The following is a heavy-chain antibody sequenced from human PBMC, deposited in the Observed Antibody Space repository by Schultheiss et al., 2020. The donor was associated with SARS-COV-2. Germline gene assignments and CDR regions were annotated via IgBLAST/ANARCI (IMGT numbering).Heavy chain of an antibody. CDR2: IGTAGDT. Sequence: GGSLRLSCAASGFTFSSYDMHWVRQATGKGLEWVSAIGTAGDTYYPGSVKGRFTISRENAKNSLYLQMSSLRAGDTAVYYCARDLAGHGGFDPWGQGTLVTVSS. CDR1: GFTFSSYD. CDR3: ARDLAGHGGFDP. V-gene: IGHV3-13*01. D-gene: IGHD2-15*01. J-gene: IGHJ5*02.